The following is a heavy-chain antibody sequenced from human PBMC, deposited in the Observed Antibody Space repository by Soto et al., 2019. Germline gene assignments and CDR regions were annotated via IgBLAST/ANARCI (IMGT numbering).Heavy chain of an antibody. CDR3: AKTYCSSTSCYFLDYYGSGSYEDY. D-gene: IGHD2-2*01. J-gene: IGHJ4*02. Sequence: GGSLRLSCAASGFTFSSYGMHWVRQAPGKGLEWVAVISYDGSNKYYADSVKGRFTISRDNSKNTLYLQMNSLRAEDTAVYYCAKTYCSSTSCYFLDYYGSGSYEDYWGQGTLVTVSS. CDR2: ISYDGSNK. CDR1: GFTFSSYG. V-gene: IGHV3-30*18.